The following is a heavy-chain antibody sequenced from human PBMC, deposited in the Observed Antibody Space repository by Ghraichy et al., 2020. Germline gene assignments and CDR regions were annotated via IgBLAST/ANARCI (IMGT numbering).Heavy chain of an antibody. CDR3: ARASENYYDSRSLDI. V-gene: IGHV3-53*01. J-gene: IGHJ3*02. Sequence: GESLNISCAASGFTVSSNYMSWVRQAPGKGLEWVSFIYSGGSTYYADSVKGRFIISRDRTRNMLFLHMNSLRADDTAVYFCARASENYYDSRSLDIWGQGTMVTVSS. CDR1: GFTVSSNY. D-gene: IGHD3-22*01. CDR2: IYSGGST.